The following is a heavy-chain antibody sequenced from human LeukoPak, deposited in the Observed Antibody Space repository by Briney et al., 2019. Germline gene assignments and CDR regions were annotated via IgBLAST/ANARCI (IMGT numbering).Heavy chain of an antibody. CDR1: GYIFTNYW. V-gene: IGHV5-51*01. CDR3: ARLKVLGATPFDY. J-gene: IGHJ4*02. Sequence: GESLKISCQVSGYIFTNYWIGWVRQMPGKGLEWMGVIYPGDSDTRYSPSFQGQVTISADKSISTAYLQWSSLKASDTAMYYCARLKVLGATPFDYWGQGTLVTVSS. D-gene: IGHD1-26*01. CDR2: IYPGDSDT.